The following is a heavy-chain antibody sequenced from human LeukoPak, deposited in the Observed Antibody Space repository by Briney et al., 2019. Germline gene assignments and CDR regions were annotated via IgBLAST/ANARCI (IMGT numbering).Heavy chain of an antibody. J-gene: IGHJ5*02. V-gene: IGHV1-2*02. D-gene: IGHD3-10*01. CDR2: IDPYSGGT. CDR1: GYTFNDYY. Sequence: ASVKVSRKASGYTFNDYYMHWVRQAPGQGLEWMGWIDPYSGGTNYAQNFQGRVTLTRDTSITTAYMELSRPSSDDTADYFCARGNYYGSGPLFDAWGQGTLVTVSS. CDR3: ARGNYYGSGPLFDA.